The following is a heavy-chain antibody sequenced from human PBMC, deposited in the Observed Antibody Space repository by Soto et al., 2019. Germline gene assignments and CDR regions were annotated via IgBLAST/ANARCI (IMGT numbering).Heavy chain of an antibody. J-gene: IGHJ3*02. CDR2: IVVGSGNT. V-gene: IGHV1-58*01. CDR3: AALAVAEAFDI. CDR1: GFTFTRSA. Sequence: SVKVSCKASGFTFTRSAVQWVRQARGQRLEWIGWIVVGSGNTNYAQKFQERVTITRDMSTSTAYMELSSLRSEDTAVYYCAALAVAEAFDIWGQGTMVTVSS. D-gene: IGHD6-19*01.